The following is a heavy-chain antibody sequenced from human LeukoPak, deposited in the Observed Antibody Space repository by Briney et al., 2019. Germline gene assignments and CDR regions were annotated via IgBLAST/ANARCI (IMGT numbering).Heavy chain of an antibody. Sequence: GGSLRLSCEASGFTFYNYGMSWVRQAPGKGLEWVAFIRYDGSDKYYADSVKGRFTISRDNSKNTLFLEMNSLRAEDTALYYCAKDLSGFQRYGDYWGQGTLVTVSS. CDR2: IRYDGSDK. V-gene: IGHV3-30*02. CDR3: AKDLSGFQRYGDY. CDR1: GFTFYNYG. D-gene: IGHD4-17*01. J-gene: IGHJ4*02.